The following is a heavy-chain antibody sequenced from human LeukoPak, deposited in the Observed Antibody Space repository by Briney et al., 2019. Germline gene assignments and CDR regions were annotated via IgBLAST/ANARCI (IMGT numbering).Heavy chain of an antibody. V-gene: IGHV3-7*01. CDR3: ARGLVRGAIDY. J-gene: IGHJ4*02. D-gene: IGHD3-9*01. Sequence: GGSLRLSCAASGFTFSSYWMSWVRQAPGKGLEWVANIKQDGSEKYYVDSVKGRFTISRDNAKNSLYLQMSSLRAEDTAVYYCARGLVRGAIDYWGQGTLVTVSS. CDR2: IKQDGSEK. CDR1: GFTFSSYW.